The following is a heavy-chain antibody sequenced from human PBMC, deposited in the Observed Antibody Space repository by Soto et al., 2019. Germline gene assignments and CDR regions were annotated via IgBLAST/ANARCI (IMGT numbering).Heavy chain of an antibody. CDR1: GYTFTTYG. Sequence: QVQLVQSGAEVKKPGASVKVSCKASGYTFTTYGISWVRQAPGQGLEWMGWISGYNGNTNNAQKPQGRVTMTPDTSTRTAYMELRSLRSDDTGVYYCARDGNYYGSSGYARYYGMDVWGQGTTVTVSS. D-gene: IGHD3-22*01. J-gene: IGHJ6*02. CDR3: ARDGNYYGSSGYARYYGMDV. V-gene: IGHV1-18*01. CDR2: ISGYNGNT.